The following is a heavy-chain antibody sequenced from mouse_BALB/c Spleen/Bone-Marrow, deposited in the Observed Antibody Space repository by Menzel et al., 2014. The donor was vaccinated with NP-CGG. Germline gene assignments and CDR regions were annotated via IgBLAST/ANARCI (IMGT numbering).Heavy chain of an antibody. CDR2: ISSGSSTI. V-gene: IGHV5-17*02. D-gene: IGHD2-4*01. Sequence: EVQRVESGGGLVQPGGSRKLSCAASGFTFSSFGMHWVRQAPEKGLEWVAYISSGSSTIYYSDTVKGRFTISRDNPKNTLFLQMTSLRSEDTATYYCARFMIMDGRDNWGQGTSVTVSS. CDR3: ARFMIMDGRDN. CDR1: GFTFSSFG. J-gene: IGHJ4*01.